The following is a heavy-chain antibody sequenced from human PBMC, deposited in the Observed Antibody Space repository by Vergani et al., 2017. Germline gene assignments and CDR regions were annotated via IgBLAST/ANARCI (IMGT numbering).Heavy chain of an antibody. D-gene: IGHD2/OR15-2a*01. Sequence: EVQLEESGGGVVRPGGSLRLSCAASGSTFGDYGMSWVRQPPGKGLEWVSGINWHGGRTGYADSVKGRFPLSRDNANNSLYLQMDSLRAEPTALYYCGMYCNSPACGSRPRVQNYVMDVWGQGTTVTVSS. J-gene: IGHJ6*02. CDR1: GSTFGDYG. CDR2: INWHGGRT. V-gene: IGHV3-20*04. CDR3: GMYCNSPACGSRPRVQNYVMDV.